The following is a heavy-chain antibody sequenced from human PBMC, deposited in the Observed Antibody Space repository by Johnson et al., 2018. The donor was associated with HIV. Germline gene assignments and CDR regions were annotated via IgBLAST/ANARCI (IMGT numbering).Heavy chain of an antibody. CDR2: INWNGGST. V-gene: IGHV3-20*04. CDR1: GFTFDDYG. D-gene: IGHD3-22*01. J-gene: IGHJ3*02. CDR3: ARGGFGFTMIVRVDI. Sequence: EVQLVESGGGVVRPGGSLRLSCAASGFTFDDYGMSWVRQAPGKGLEWVSGINWNGGSTGYADSVKGRFTISRDNAKNSLYLQMNRLRAEDTALYYGARGGFGFTMIVRVDIWGQGTMVTVSS.